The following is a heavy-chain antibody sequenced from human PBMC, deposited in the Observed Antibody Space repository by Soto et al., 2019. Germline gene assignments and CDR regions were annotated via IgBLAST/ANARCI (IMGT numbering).Heavy chain of an antibody. V-gene: IGHV4-61*01. CDR2: LYYSVST. CDR3: AIESREFSSSGGLDV. J-gene: IGHJ6*02. D-gene: IGHD3-10*01. CDR1: GGSVNSDSYY. Sequence: QVQLQESGPGLVKPSEALSLTCTVSGGSVNSDSYYWTWIRQLPGKRLEWIGSLYYSVSTNYNPSIKNRVTISVDTLDNEVSDRRSSVTAAYTAVYFCAIESREFSSSGGLDVWGQGTTVSVSS.